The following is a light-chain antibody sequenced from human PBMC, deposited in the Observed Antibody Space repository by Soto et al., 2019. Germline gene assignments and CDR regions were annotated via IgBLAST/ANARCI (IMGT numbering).Light chain of an antibody. CDR2: EVI. Sequence: QSVLTQPASVSGSPGQSITISCTGTSSDVGLYNYVSWYQQHPGKAPQLMIYEVINRPSGVSNRFSGSKSGNTASLTISGLQADDEAHYYCSSYTTNSTWVFGGGTKVTVL. V-gene: IGLV2-14*01. CDR3: SSYTTNSTWV. J-gene: IGLJ3*02. CDR1: SSDVGLYNY.